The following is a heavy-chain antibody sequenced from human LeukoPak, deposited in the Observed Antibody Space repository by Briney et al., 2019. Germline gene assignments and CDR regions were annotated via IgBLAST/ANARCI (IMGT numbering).Heavy chain of an antibody. CDR1: GFTFGDYA. D-gene: IGHD3-22*01. CDR3: TRVRVNMIVVDNHAFDI. J-gene: IGHJ3*02. Sequence: PGRSLRLSCTTCGFTFGDYAMSWFRQAPGKGLEWVGFIRSKAYGGTTEYAASVKGRFTISRDDSKSIAYLQMNSLKTEGTAVYYCTRVRVNMIVVDNHAFDIWGQGTMVTVSS. CDR2: IRSKAYGGTT. V-gene: IGHV3-49*03.